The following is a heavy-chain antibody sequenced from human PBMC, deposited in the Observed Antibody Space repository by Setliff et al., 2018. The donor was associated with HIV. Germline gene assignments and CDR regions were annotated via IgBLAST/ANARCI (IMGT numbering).Heavy chain of an antibody. J-gene: IGHJ4*02. CDR1: GFTFGDYV. Sequence: GGSLRLSCITSGFTFGDYVVSWFRQAPGKGLGWVGFIRSKAHGGTTEYAASVEVRFIISRDDSKSIAYLQMNSLKTEDTAVYYCTRSNWGSTPDFDYWGQGTMVTVSS. CDR3: TRSNWGSTPDFDY. V-gene: IGHV3-49*03. D-gene: IGHD7-27*01. CDR2: IRSKAHGGTT.